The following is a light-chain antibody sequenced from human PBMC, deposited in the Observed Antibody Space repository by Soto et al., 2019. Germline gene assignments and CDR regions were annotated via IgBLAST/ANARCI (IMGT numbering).Light chain of an antibody. Sequence: DIVMTQSPLSLPVTPGEPASISCRSSQSLLHSNGYNYLDWYLQKPGQSPQLLIYLGSNRASGVPDRFSGSGSGTDFTLKISRVEAEDVGVYYCMQALQTSFTFGPGTKVGIK. CDR2: LGS. V-gene: IGKV2-28*01. CDR3: MQALQTSFT. J-gene: IGKJ3*01. CDR1: QSLLHSNGYNY.